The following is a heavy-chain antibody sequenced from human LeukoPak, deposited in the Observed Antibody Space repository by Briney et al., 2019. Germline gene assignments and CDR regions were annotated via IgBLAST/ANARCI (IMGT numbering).Heavy chain of an antibody. Sequence: GGSLRLSCAASGFTFSSYSMNWVRQAPGKGLEWVSSISSSSSYIYYADSVKGRFTISRDNAKNSLYLQMNSLRAEDTAVYYCARDKGIAAAGFDPWGQGTLVTVSP. D-gene: IGHD6-13*01. V-gene: IGHV3-21*01. CDR2: ISSSSSYI. CDR1: GFTFSSYS. J-gene: IGHJ5*02. CDR3: ARDKGIAAAGFDP.